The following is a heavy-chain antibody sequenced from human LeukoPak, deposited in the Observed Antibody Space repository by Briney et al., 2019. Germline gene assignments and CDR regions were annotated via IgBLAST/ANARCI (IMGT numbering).Heavy chain of an antibody. V-gene: IGHV3-53*01. Sequence: GRSLRLSCVVSGFNFGDHDMNWFRQAPGKGLEWVSVIYSGGITYYTDSVKGRFTISRDNSKNTLYLQMNSLRADDTAVYYCARATESGYDHFDYWGQGTLVTVSS. D-gene: IGHD5-12*01. CDR3: ARATESGYDHFDY. CDR2: IYSGGIT. CDR1: GFNFGDHD. J-gene: IGHJ4*02.